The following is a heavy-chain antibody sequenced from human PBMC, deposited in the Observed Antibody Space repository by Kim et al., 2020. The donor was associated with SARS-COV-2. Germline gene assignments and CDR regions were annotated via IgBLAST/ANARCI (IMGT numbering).Heavy chain of an antibody. V-gene: IGHV1-46*01. CDR3: ARDYSSGSYYYYGMDV. Sequence: KFQGRVTMTRDTSTSTVYMELSSLRSEDTAVYYCARDYSSGSYYYYGMDVWGQGTTVTVSS. D-gene: IGHD6-19*01. J-gene: IGHJ6*02.